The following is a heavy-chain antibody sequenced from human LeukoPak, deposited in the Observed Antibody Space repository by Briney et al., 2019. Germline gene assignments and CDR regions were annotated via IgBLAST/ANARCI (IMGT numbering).Heavy chain of an antibody. Sequence: GGSLRLSCVASGFTFSDYEMNWVRQAPGKGLEWVSYITSRGSTIYYADSVKGRFTISRDNAKNSLYLQMNSLRDEDTAVYYCARAQTYYGSGSYLYWGQGTLVTVSS. V-gene: IGHV3-48*03. CDR3: ARAQTYYGSGSYLY. J-gene: IGHJ4*02. D-gene: IGHD3-10*01. CDR2: ITSRGSTI. CDR1: GFTFSDYE.